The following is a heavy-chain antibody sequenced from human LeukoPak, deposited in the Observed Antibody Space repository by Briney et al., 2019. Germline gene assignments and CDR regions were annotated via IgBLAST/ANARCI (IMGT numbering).Heavy chain of an antibody. Sequence: SQTLSLTCDVSGGSISSGLYSWSWIRQPLGKGLEWIGYIYYSGSTYYNPSLKSRVTISVDTSKNQFSLKLSSVTAADTAVYYCARAPVLRFLEWLLPTSMDVWGQGTTVTVSS. CDR1: GGSISSGLYS. CDR2: IYYSGST. D-gene: IGHD3-3*01. J-gene: IGHJ6*02. CDR3: ARAPVLRFLEWLLPTSMDV. V-gene: IGHV4-30-2*05.